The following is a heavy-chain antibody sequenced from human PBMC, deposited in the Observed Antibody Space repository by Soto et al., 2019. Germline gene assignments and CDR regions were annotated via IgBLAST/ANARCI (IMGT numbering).Heavy chain of an antibody. D-gene: IGHD3-9*01. V-gene: IGHV1-69*02. J-gene: IGHJ6*03. CDR1: GGTFSSYT. CDR3: ASTGLTPPNYYYYYYMDV. Sequence: SVKVSCKASGGTFSSYTISWVRQAPGQGLEWMGRIIPILGIANYAQKFQGRVTITADKSTSTAYMELSSLRSEDTAVYYCASTGLTPPNYYYYYYMDVWGKGTTVTVSS. CDR2: IIPILGIA.